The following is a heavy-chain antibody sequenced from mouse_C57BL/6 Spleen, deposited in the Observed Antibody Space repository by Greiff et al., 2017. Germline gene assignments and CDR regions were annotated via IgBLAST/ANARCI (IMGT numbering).Heavy chain of an antibody. D-gene: IGHD4-1*02. V-gene: IGHV7-3*01. CDR1: GFTFTDYY. J-gene: IGHJ2*01. CDR2: IRNKANGYTT. CDR3: ARSTGTDFDY. Sequence: EVKLVESGGGLVQPGGSLSLSCAASGFTFTDYYMSWVRQPPGKALEWLGFIRNKANGYTTEYSASVKGRFTISRDNSQSILYLQMNALRAEDSATYYCARSTGTDFDYWGQGTTLTVSS.